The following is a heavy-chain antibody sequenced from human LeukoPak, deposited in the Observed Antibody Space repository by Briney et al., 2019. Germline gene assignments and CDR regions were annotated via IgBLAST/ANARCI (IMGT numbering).Heavy chain of an antibody. CDR1: GFTFSSSW. CDR2: IKQDGSEK. V-gene: IGHV3-7*01. CDR3: AREVRFRAYFDL. Sequence: GGSLRLSCAASGFTFSSSWMSWVRQAPGKGLEWVANIKQDGSEKYSVDSVKGRFTISRDNAKNSLYLQMNSLRAEDTAVYYCAREVRFRAYFDLWGRGTLVTVSS. D-gene: IGHD3-10*01. J-gene: IGHJ2*01.